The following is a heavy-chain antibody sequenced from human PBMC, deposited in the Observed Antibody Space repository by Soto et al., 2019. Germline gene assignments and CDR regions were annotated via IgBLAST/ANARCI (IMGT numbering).Heavy chain of an antibody. CDR1: GFTFSSYA. V-gene: IGHV3-23*01. CDR2: ISGSGGST. J-gene: IGHJ4*02. Sequence: GGSLRLSCAASGFTFSSYAMSWVRQAPGKGLEWVSAISGSGGSTYYADSVKGRFTISRDNSKNTLYLQMNSLRAEDTAVYYCAKLYYDYIWGSSQDWGQGTLVTVSS. CDR3: AKLYYDYIWGSSQD. D-gene: IGHD3-16*01.